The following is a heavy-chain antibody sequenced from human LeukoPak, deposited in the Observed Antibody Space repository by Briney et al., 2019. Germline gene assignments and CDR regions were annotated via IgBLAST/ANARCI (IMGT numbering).Heavy chain of an antibody. V-gene: IGHV3-7*01. CDR2: IKQDGSEK. CDR3: ARTRIAARPSYFDY. J-gene: IGHJ4*02. Sequence: GGALRLSCAASGFTFSSYAMSWVRQAPGKGLEWVANIKQDGSEKYYVDSVKGRFTISRDNAKNSLYLQMNSLRTEDTAVYYCARTRIAARPSYFDYWGQGTLVTVSS. D-gene: IGHD6-6*01. CDR1: GFTFSSYA.